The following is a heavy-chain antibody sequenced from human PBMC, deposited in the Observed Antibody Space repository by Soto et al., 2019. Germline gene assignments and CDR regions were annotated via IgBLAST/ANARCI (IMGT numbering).Heavy chain of an antibody. CDR2: IYYDGNT. V-gene: IGHV4-39*01. Sequence: SETLSLTCTVSGGSITSSSHYWGWIRQPPGKGLECIGNIYYDGNTYYNPSLKSRVTISLDTSKNQFSLRLNSVTAADTAVYYCARSSITPRLFMYTFAYWGQGTLVTVSS. CDR3: ARSSITPRLFMYTFAY. CDR1: GGSITSSSHY. D-gene: IGHD6-6*01. J-gene: IGHJ4*02.